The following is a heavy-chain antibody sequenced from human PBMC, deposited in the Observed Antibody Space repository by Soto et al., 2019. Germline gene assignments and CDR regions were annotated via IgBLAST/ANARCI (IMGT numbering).Heavy chain of an antibody. D-gene: IGHD2-15*01. CDR2: ISAYNGNT. CDR1: GYTFTSYG. Sequence: QVQLVQSGAEVKKPGASVKVSCKASGYTFTSYGISWVRHAPGQGLEWMGWISAYNGNTNYAQKLQGRVTMTTDTSTSTAYMELRSLRSDDTAVYYCARETYCSGGSCRHWYFDLWGRGTLVTVSS. CDR3: ARETYCSGGSCRHWYFDL. J-gene: IGHJ2*01. V-gene: IGHV1-18*01.